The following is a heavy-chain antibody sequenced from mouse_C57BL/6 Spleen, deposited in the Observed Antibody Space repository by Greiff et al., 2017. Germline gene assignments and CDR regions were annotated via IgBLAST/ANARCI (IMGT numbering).Heavy chain of an antibody. CDR1: GYSITSGYD. V-gene: IGHV3-1*01. D-gene: IGHD1-1*01. CDR3: ARDPYYYGTWYFDV. J-gene: IGHJ1*03. CDR2: ISYSGST. Sequence: ESGPGMVKPSQSLSLTCTVTGYSITSGYDWHWIRHFPGNKLEWMGYISYSGSTNYNPSLKSRISITHDTSKNHFFLKLNSVTTEDTATYYCARDPYYYGTWYFDVWGTGTTVTVSS.